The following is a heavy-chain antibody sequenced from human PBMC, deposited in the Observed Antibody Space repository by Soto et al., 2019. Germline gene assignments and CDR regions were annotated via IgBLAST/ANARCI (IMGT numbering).Heavy chain of an antibody. D-gene: IGHD3-16*01. CDR1: GFTFSSYS. V-gene: IGHV3-21*01. Sequence: GGSLRLSCAASGFTFSSYSMNWVRQAPGKGLEWVSSISSSSSYIYYADSVKGRFTISRDNAKNSLYLQMNSLRAEVTAVYYCARETGIMVTFGGVTYYFDYWGQGTLVTVSS. CDR2: ISSSSSYI. CDR3: ARETGIMVTFGGVTYYFDY. J-gene: IGHJ4*02.